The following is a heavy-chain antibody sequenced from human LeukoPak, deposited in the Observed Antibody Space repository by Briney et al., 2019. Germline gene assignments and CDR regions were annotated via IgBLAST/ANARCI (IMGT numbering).Heavy chain of an antibody. CDR3: ARAVITMVRAHYYGMDV. J-gene: IGHJ6*02. CDR2: ISSSSSYI. Sequence: GGSLRLSCAASGFTFSSYSMNWVRQAPGKGLEWVSSISSSSSYIYYADSVKGRFTISRDNAKNSLYLQMNSLRAEDTAVYYCARAVITMVRAHYYGMDVWGQGTTVTVSS. CDR1: GFTFSSYS. V-gene: IGHV3-21*01. D-gene: IGHD3-10*01.